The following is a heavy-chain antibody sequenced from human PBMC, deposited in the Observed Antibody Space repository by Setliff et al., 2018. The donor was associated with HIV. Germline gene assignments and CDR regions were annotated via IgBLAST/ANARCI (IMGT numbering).Heavy chain of an antibody. Sequence: ASVKVSCKASGYTLRRHGISWVRQAPGQGLEWMGWISAYNGNTNYAQKFQGRVTMTRDTSISTAYMELTRLGSDDTAVYYCATKLYCTNGVCLDAFDIWGQGTMVTVSS. D-gene: IGHD2-8*01. CDR1: GYTLRRHG. CDR2: ISAYNGNT. J-gene: IGHJ3*02. V-gene: IGHV1-18*01. CDR3: ATKLYCTNGVCLDAFDI.